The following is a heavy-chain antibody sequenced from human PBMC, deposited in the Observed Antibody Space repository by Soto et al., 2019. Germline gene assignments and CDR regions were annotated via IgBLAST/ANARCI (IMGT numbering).Heavy chain of an antibody. Sequence: GGSLRLSCEVSGFTFSMYSMSWVRQSPGKGLEWVAKIPQDGVDGHYADSVKGRFIISRDNGKNSLHLQLNNLRAEDTAVYYCAXDHLILPAHDFFYGSDVWGRGATVTVSS. V-gene: IGHV3-7*03. CDR3: AXDHLILPAHDFFYGSDV. CDR1: GFTFSMYS. CDR2: IPQDGVDG. D-gene: IGHD2-21*02. J-gene: IGHJ6*02.